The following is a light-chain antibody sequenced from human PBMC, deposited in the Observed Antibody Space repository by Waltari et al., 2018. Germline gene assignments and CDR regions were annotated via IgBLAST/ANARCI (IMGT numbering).Light chain of an antibody. Sequence: DIQMTQSPSTLSASVGDRVTITCRASQSISSWLAWYQQKPGKAPKLLSYKASSVESVVPSRFSGSGSGTEFTLTISSLQPDDFATYYCQQYKGYSGTFGQGTKVEIK. CDR2: KAS. CDR3: QQYKGYSGT. CDR1: QSISSW. J-gene: IGKJ1*01. V-gene: IGKV1-5*03.